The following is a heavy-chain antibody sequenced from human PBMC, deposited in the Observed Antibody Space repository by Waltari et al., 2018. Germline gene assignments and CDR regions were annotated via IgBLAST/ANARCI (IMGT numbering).Heavy chain of an antibody. J-gene: IGHJ4*02. CDR1: GGSISSGGYY. CDR2: MYHSGST. CDR3: ARGGGETYYDILTGYYIDY. V-gene: IGHV4-31*03. Sequence: QVQLQESGPGLVKPSQTLSLTCTVSGGSISSGGYYWSWIRQHPGKGLEWIGYMYHSGSTYYNPSLKRRVTRSVDRSKNQFSLKLSSVTAADTAVYYCARGGGETYYDILTGYYIDYWGQGTLVTVSS. D-gene: IGHD3-9*01.